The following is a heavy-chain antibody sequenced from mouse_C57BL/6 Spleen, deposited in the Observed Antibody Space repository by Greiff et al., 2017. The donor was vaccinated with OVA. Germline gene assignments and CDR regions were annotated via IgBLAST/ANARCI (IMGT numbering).Heavy chain of an antibody. J-gene: IGHJ3*01. V-gene: IGHV5-4*01. CDR2: ISDGGSYT. CDR1: GFTFSSYA. CDR3: ARGTAQARRFAY. Sequence: EVHLVESGGGLVKPGGSLKLSCAASGFTFSSYAMSWVRQTPEKRLEWVATISDGGSYTYYPDNVKGRFTISRDNAKNNLYLQMSHLKSEDTAMYYCARGTAQARRFAYWGQGTLVTVSA. D-gene: IGHD3-1*01.